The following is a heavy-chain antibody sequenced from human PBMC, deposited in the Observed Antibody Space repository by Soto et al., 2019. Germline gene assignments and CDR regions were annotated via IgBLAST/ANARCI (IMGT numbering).Heavy chain of an antibody. Sequence: EVQLLESGGGLVQPGGSLRLSCATSGFSFSNYGMNWVRQAPGKGLEWVSGITNTGRSTFIADSVRGRFTISRDNLKNIMYLQINILRVDDTALYYCTKDAEAYDFAFDKWGQGTMVTVTS. CDR2: ITNTGRST. CDR3: TKDAEAYDFAFDK. J-gene: IGHJ3*02. D-gene: IGHD3-3*01. CDR1: GFSFSNYG. V-gene: IGHV3-23*01.